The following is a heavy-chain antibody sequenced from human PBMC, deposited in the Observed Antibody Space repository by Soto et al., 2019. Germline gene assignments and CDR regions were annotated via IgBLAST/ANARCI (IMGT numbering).Heavy chain of an antibody. J-gene: IGHJ6*03. Sequence: SETLSLTCTVSGGPISSYYWSWIRQHPGKGLEWIGYIYYSGSTYDNPSLKSRVTISVDTSKNQFSLKLSSVTAADTAVYYCARASRLSSYYYYYMDVWGKGTTVTVSS. CDR1: GGPISSYY. V-gene: IGHV4-59*06. D-gene: IGHD2-2*01. CDR2: IYYSGST. CDR3: ARASRLSSYYYYYMDV.